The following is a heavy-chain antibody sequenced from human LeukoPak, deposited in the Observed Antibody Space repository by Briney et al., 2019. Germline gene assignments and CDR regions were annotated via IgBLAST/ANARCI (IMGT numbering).Heavy chain of an antibody. V-gene: IGHV3-21*01. D-gene: IGHD6-13*01. CDR3: ARSSIAAAAFDY. CDR1: GFTFSSYS. Sequence: PGGSLRLSCAASGFTFSSYSMNWVRQAPGKGLEWVSSISSSSYIYYADSVKGRFTISRDNAKNSLYLQMNSLRAEDTAVYYCARSSIAAAAFDYWGQGTLVTVSS. CDR2: ISSSSYI. J-gene: IGHJ4*02.